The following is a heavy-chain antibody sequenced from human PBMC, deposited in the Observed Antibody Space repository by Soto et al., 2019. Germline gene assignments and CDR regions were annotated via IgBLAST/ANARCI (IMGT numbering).Heavy chain of an antibody. CDR1: GYSFTANS. CDR2: INPNNGGT. CDR3: AIHRSWVVY. V-gene: IGHV1-2*04. J-gene: IGHJ4*02. D-gene: IGHD2-15*01. Sequence: QVHLVQSGAEVKKPGASVRVSCKASGYSFTANSMHWVRQAPGQGLEWMGWINPNNGGTNYARKFQGCVTMTRDTSISTAYMDFNRLKSDGTALYYCAIHRSWVVYWGQGTLVTVSS.